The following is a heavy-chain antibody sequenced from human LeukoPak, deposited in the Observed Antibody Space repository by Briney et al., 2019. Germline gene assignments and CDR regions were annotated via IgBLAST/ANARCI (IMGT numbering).Heavy chain of an antibody. J-gene: IGHJ4*02. CDR1: GFTFSSYS. Sequence: GGSLRLSCAASGFTFSSYSMNWVRQAPGKGLEWVSYISSSSSTIYYADSVKGRFTISRDNAKNSLYLQMNSLRAEDTAVYYCARGLGLGMIPAYDYWGQGTLVTVSS. D-gene: IGHD3/OR15-3a*01. CDR3: ARGLGLGMIPAYDY. V-gene: IGHV3-48*04. CDR2: ISSSSSTI.